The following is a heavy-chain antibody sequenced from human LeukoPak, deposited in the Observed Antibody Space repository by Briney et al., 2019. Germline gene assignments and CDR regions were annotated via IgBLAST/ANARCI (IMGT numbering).Heavy chain of an antibody. J-gene: IGHJ4*02. CDR1: GFTFSSYA. D-gene: IGHD4-17*01. CDR3: ARETGSAVGSTDFDY. Sequence: GGSLRLSCAASGFTFSSYAIHWVRQAPGKGLEWVAVISYDGSNKYYADSVKGRFTISRDDSKNTLYLQMNSLRAEDTAVYYCARETGSAVGSTDFDYWGQGTLVTVSS. CDR2: ISYDGSNK. V-gene: IGHV3-30-3*01.